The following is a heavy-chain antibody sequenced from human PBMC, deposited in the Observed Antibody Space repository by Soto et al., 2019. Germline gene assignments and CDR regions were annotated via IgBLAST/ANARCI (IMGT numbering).Heavy chain of an antibody. CDR2: IIPIFGTA. V-gene: IGHV1-69*01. CDR3: AKTRYDGSGSYYSPFHY. CDR1: GGTFSSYA. Sequence: QVQLVQSGAEVKKPGSSVKVSCKASGGTFSSYAISWVRQAPGQGLEWMGGIIPIFGTANYAQKFQGRVTTTAAGATSTAYRELSSLRSEDTAVYYCAKTRYDGSGSYYSPFHYWGQGTLVAVSS. J-gene: IGHJ4*02. D-gene: IGHD3-10*01.